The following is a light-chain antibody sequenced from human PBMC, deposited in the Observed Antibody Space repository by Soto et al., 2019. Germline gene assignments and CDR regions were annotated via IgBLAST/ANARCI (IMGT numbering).Light chain of an antibody. CDR3: SSYTTSSAYV. V-gene: IGLV2-14*01. Sequence: QSVLTQPASVSGSPGPSITISCTGASTDVGGFNSVSWYQQHPGKAPKVMIYDVSNRPSGVSDRFSGSKSGNTASLTISGLQAEDEADYYCSSYTTSSAYVFGTGTKRTVL. J-gene: IGLJ1*01. CDR1: STDVGGFNS. CDR2: DVS.